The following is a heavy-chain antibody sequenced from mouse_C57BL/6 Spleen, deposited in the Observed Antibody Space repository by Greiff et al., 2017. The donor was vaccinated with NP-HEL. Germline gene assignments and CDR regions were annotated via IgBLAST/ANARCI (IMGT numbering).Heavy chain of an antibody. CDR2: INPNNGGT. J-gene: IGHJ3*01. CDR3: ARLDDSFAY. Sequence: EVQLQQSGPELVKPGASVKISCKASGYTFTDYYMNWVKQSHGKSLEWIGDINPNNGGTSYNQKFKGKATLTVDKSSSTAYMELRSLTSEESAVYYCARLDDSFAYWGQGTLVTVSA. V-gene: IGHV1-26*01. CDR1: GYTFTDYY. D-gene: IGHD2-4*01.